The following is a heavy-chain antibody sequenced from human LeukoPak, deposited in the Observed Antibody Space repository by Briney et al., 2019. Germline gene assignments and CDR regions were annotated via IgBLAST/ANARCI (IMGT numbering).Heavy chain of an antibody. D-gene: IGHD3-10*01. Sequence: GASVKVSCKVSGYTLTELSMHWVRQAPGKGLEWMGGFDPEDGETIYAQKFQGRVTMTEDTSTDTAYMELSSLRSEDTAVYYCATDQSHQPWEYYGSGRRNWFDPWGQGTLVTVSS. V-gene: IGHV1-24*01. CDR1: GYTLTELS. J-gene: IGHJ5*02. CDR2: FDPEDGET. CDR3: ATDQSHQPWEYYGSGRRNWFDP.